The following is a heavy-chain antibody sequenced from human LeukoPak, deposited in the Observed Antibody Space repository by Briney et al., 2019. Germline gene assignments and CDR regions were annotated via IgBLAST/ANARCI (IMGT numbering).Heavy chain of an antibody. CDR1: GLTFSSYS. D-gene: IGHD6-19*01. Sequence: GGSLRLSCAASGLTFSSYSMNWIRQAPGTGLEWVSYISDDKSTIYYADSVKGRFTISRDNAKNSLYLQMNSLRAEDTAVYYCARDREQWLVRGGLDGFDIWGQGTMVTVSS. J-gene: IGHJ3*02. V-gene: IGHV3-48*01. CDR3: ARDREQWLVRGGLDGFDI. CDR2: ISDDKSTI.